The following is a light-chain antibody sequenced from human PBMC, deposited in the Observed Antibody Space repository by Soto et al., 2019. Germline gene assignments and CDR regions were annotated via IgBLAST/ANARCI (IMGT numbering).Light chain of an antibody. CDR1: QSISSW. V-gene: IGKV1-5*01. Sequence: DIQMTQSPSTLSASVGDRVTITCRASQSISSWFAWYQQKPGKDPKLLIYDASNLESGVRSRFSGSGSGTEFPLTISSLQPDYFANYYVQQYNSYGTLGQGTKVEIK. J-gene: IGKJ1*01. CDR2: DAS. CDR3: QQYNSYGT.